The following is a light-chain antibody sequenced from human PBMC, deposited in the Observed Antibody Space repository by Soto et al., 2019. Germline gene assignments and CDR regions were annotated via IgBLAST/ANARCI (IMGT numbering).Light chain of an antibody. J-gene: IGLJ2*01. V-gene: IGLV2-14*01. CDR3: SSFTIRSTLI. CDR1: SSDVGYYNY. Sequence: QSVLTQPAAVSGSPGQSITISCTGSSSDVGYYNYVSWYQQHPGKAPKLMIYEVSNRPSGVSDRFSGSKSGNTASLTISGLQAEDGADYYCSSFTIRSTLIFGGGT. CDR2: EVS.